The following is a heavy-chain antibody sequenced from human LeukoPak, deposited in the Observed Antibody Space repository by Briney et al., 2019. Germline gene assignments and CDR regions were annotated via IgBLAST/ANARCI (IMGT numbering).Heavy chain of an antibody. J-gene: IGHJ4*02. D-gene: IGHD3-10*01. CDR3: ARASGPFDY. Sequence: GGPLRLSCAASGFTFSRYGMHWVRQAPGKGLEWVAVIWNDGSNKYYADSVKGRFTIPRDNSKNTLYLQMNSLRAEDTAVYSCARASGPFDYWGQGTLVTVSS. V-gene: IGHV3-33*08. CDR1: GFTFSRYG. CDR2: IWNDGSNK.